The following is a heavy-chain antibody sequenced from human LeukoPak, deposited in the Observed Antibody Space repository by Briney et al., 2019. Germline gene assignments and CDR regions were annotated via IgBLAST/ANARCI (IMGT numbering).Heavy chain of an antibody. Sequence: PGGTLRLSCVASGFTFTSSAMSWVGKAPGKGLEWVSAISGRSGTTYYADSVKGRFTISRDNSKNSLYLQMNSLRAEDTAVYYCAELGITMIGGVWGKGTTVTISS. J-gene: IGHJ6*04. V-gene: IGHV3-23*01. CDR1: GFTFTSSA. CDR2: ISGRSGTT. CDR3: AELGITMIGGV. D-gene: IGHD3-10*02.